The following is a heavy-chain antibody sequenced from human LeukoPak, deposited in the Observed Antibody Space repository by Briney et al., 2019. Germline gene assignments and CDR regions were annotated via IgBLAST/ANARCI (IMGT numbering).Heavy chain of an antibody. CDR1: GFTFSDYN. V-gene: IGHV3-11*01. Sequence: GGSLRLSCAASGFTFSDYNMNWVRQAPGKGLEWVSYITNGGSTIHHADSVKGRFTISRDNAKKTLYLQMNSLRAEDTAVYYCARSIGLTGGGVDVWGQGTMVTVSS. D-gene: IGHD2-8*02. CDR2: ITNGGSTI. CDR3: ARSIGLTGGGVDV. J-gene: IGHJ3*01.